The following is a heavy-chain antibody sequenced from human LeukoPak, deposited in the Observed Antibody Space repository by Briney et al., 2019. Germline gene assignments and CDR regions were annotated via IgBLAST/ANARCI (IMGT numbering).Heavy chain of an antibody. V-gene: IGHV3-23*01. J-gene: IGHJ4*02. Sequence: PGGSLRLSCAASGFTFSSYPMTWVRQAPGKGLEWVSGISGSGGTTYYADSVTGRFTISRDNAKNSLYLQMNSLRAEDTAVYYCARRGEIFGYCSSTSCYSGHWGQGTLVTVSS. D-gene: IGHD2-2*01. CDR2: ISGSGGTT. CDR3: ARRGEIFGYCSSTSCYSGH. CDR1: GFTFSSYP.